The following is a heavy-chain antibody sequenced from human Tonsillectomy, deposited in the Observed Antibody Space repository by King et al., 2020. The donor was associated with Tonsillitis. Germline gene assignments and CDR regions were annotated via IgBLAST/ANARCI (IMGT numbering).Heavy chain of an antibody. CDR1: GFTFSSSA. Sequence: VQLVESGGGLAQPGGSLRLSCAASGFTFSSSAISWVRQAPGKGLEWVSVISGSGGGTSYADPVKGRFTISRDNSKNTLYLQRNSLRVDDTAVYYCAKDRVVYDWDDPPNWGQGTLVTVSP. J-gene: IGHJ4*02. CDR2: ISGSGGGT. D-gene: IGHD1-20*01. V-gene: IGHV3-23*04. CDR3: AKDRVVYDWDDPPN.